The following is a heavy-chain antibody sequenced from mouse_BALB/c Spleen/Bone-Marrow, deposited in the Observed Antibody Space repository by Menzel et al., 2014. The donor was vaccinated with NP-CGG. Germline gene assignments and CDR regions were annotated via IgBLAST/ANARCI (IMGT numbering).Heavy chain of an antibody. J-gene: IGHJ2*01. V-gene: IGHV1S130*01. CDR2: IHPNSGNT. Sequence: QVQLQQSGSVLVRPGASVKLSCKASGYTFTNSWIHWAKQRPGQGLEWIGEIHPNSGNTNYNEKFKGKATLTADISSSTAYVDLSSLTPEDSAVYYCARHHRYAYYFDYWGLGTTLTVSS. CDR1: GYTFTNSW. D-gene: IGHD2-14*01. CDR3: ARHHRYAYYFDY.